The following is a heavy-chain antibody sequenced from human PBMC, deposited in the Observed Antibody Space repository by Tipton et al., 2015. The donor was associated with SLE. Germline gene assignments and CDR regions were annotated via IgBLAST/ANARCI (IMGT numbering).Heavy chain of an antibody. V-gene: IGHV3-48*03. J-gene: IGHJ4*02. CDR3: ARSYFDY. Sequence: SLRLSCAVSGFSFSSYDINWVRQAPRKGLVWVSYISSSASTIYYADSVKGRFTISRDTAKNSLYLQMSSLTAGATAVYYCARSYFDYWGQGSLVAVSS. CDR2: ISSSASTI. CDR1: GFSFSSYD.